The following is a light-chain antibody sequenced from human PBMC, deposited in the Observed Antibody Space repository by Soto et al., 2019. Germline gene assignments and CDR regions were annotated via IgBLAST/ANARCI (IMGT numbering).Light chain of an antibody. CDR3: QQRASWPPSLT. CDR2: DAS. CDR1: QIIGPY. Sequence: EIVLTQSPATVSLSPGERATLSCRASQIIGPYLAWYQQKPGLAPRLLFYDASKRATGIPARFSGSGSGTDFTLTISSLEPEDFAVYYCQQRASWPPSLTFGGGTKVEIK. V-gene: IGKV3-11*01. J-gene: IGKJ4*01.